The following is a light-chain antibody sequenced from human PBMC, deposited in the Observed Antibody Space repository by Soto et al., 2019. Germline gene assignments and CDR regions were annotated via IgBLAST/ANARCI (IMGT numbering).Light chain of an antibody. CDR2: DAS. J-gene: IGKJ5*01. CDR1: QSVSSY. V-gene: IGKV3-11*01. CDR3: QQRMES. Sequence: EIVFTQSPATLSLSPVERATLSCRASQSVSSYLAWYQQKPGQAPRLLIYDASNRATGIPGRFSGSGSGTDFTLTISSLEPEDFAVYYCQQRMESFGQGTRLEIK.